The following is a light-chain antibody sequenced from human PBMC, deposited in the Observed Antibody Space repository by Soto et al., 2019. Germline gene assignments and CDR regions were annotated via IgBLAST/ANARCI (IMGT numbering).Light chain of an antibody. CDR2: GAF. J-gene: IGKJ2*01. V-gene: IGKV3-15*01. CDR3: QQYHNWPPQYT. CDR1: QTISDN. Sequence: EIVMTQSPATLSASPGERVTLSCRASQTISDNLAWFQQKSGQAPRLLIHGAFKRATGVPDRFSGSGSGTEFTLTISSLHSEDSAVYYCQQYHNWPPQYTFGQGTKLQIK.